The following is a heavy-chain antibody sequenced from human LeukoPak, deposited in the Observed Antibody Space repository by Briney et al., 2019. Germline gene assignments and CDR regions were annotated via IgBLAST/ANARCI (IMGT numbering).Heavy chain of an antibody. CDR3: ARGSQWLVERGFDY. D-gene: IGHD6-19*01. CDR2: IIPIFGTA. J-gene: IGHJ4*02. CDR1: GGTFISYA. V-gene: IGHV1-69*13. Sequence: SVTVSCTASGGTFISYAISWVRQAPGQGLEWMGGIIPIFGTANYAQKFQGRVTITADESTSTAYMELSSLRSEDTAVYYCARGSQWLVERGFDYWGQGTLVTVSS.